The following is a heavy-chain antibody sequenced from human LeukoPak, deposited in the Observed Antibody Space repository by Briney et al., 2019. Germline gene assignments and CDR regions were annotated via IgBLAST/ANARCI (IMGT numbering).Heavy chain of an antibody. Sequence: GGSLRLSCAASGSTFSSCGIHWVRQAPGKGLEWVAVISYDGRNKHYADSVKGRFTISRDNSKNTTFLQMNTLRAEDTALYYCAKDRDLYGDFVGCDYWGQGTLVTVSS. CDR1: GSTFSSCG. CDR3: AKDRDLYGDFVGCDY. D-gene: IGHD4-17*01. CDR2: ISYDGRNK. V-gene: IGHV3-30*18. J-gene: IGHJ4*02.